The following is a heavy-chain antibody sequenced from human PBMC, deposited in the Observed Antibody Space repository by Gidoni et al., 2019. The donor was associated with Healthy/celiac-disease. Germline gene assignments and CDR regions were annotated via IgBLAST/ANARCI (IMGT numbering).Heavy chain of an antibody. CDR1: GGSINSSSYY. V-gene: IGHV4-39*07. CDR3: AREEKGYYDAFDI. J-gene: IGHJ3*02. Sequence: QLQLQESGPGLVKPSETLSLTCTVSGGSINSSSYYWGWILQPPGKGLEWIGSIYYSGSTYYNPSLKSRVTISVDTSKNQFSLKLSAVTAADTAVYYCAREEKGYYDAFDIWGQGTMVTVSS. D-gene: IGHD3-10*01. CDR2: IYYSGST.